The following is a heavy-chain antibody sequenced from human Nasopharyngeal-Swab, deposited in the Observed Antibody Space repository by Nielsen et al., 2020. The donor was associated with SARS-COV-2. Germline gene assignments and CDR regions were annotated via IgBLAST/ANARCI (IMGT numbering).Heavy chain of an antibody. CDR3: ARSTVTSDFYYYGMDV. V-gene: IGHV3-48*02. D-gene: IGHD4-17*01. Sequence: GESLKISCAASGFTLNIYSMNWVRQAPGKGLEWLSYISISGNTMYYADSVKGRFTVSRDNAKNSLFLQMSSLRDEDTAVYYCARSTVTSDFYYYGMDVWGPGTTVTVSS. CDR2: ISISGNTM. J-gene: IGHJ6*02. CDR1: GFTLNIYS.